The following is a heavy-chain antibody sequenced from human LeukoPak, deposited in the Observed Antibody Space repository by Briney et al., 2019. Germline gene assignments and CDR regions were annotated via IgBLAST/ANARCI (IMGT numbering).Heavy chain of an antibody. Sequence: SETLSLTCAVSGGSFSGYYWNWIRQPPGKGLEWIGEIDHSGSTNYNPSLKSRVTILVDTSKNQFSLKLSSVTAADTAVYYCARANMVRGVGSFFDRNWFDPWGQGTLVTVSS. J-gene: IGHJ5*02. CDR1: GGSFSGYY. CDR2: IDHSGST. V-gene: IGHV4-34*01. D-gene: IGHD3-10*01. CDR3: ARANMVRGVGSFFDRNWFDP.